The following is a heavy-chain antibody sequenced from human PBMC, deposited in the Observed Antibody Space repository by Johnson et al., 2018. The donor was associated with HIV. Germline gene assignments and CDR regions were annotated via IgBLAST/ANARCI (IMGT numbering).Heavy chain of an antibody. D-gene: IGHD3-10*01. Sequence: QVQLVESGGGVVQPGRSLRLSCAASGFTFSSYAVHWVRQAPGKGLEWVAVISYDGSNTYYADSVKGRFTISIDNSKNTLYLQMNSLRAEDAAVYYCARDVGLWFGELRSGDAFDIWGQGTMVTVSS. CDR2: ISYDGSNT. CDR3: ARDVGLWFGELRSGDAFDI. V-gene: IGHV3-30*04. CDR1: GFTFSSYA. J-gene: IGHJ3*02.